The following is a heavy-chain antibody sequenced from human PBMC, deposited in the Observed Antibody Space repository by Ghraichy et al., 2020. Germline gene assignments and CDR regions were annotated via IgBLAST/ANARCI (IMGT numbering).Heavy chain of an antibody. Sequence: GESLRLSCAASGFTFSSYGIHWVRQAPGKGLEWVAVISYDGTNKYYADSVKGRFTISRNNFKNTQYLQMNSLRAEDTALYYCAKGGRGWPPQFYYFGMDVWGQGTTVTVSS. D-gene: IGHD5-24*01. J-gene: IGHJ6*02. CDR3: AKGGRGWPPQFYYFGMDV. CDR2: ISYDGTNK. V-gene: IGHV3-30*18. CDR1: GFTFSSYG.